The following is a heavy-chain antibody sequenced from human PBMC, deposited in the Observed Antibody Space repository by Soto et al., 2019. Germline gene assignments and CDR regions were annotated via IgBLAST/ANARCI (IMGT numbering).Heavy chain of an antibody. D-gene: IGHD6-13*01. J-gene: IGHJ6*02. CDR2: ISNDGSNK. CDR1: GFSFSTYG. Sequence: GGSLRLSCAASGFSFSTYGMHWVRQAPGKGLEWVAFISNDGSNKYYADSVKGRFTISRDNSKNTLYLQMNSLRAEDTAMYYCAMSSAAGKYYYGMDFWGPGTTVTVSS. V-gene: IGHV3-30*03. CDR3: AMSSAAGKYYYGMDF.